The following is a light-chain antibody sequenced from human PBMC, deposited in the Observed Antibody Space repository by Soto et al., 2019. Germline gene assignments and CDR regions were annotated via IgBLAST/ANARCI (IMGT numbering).Light chain of an antibody. V-gene: IGKV3-11*01. CDR1: QNIGTY. J-gene: IGKJ5*01. CDR3: HQRTNWPIT. Sequence: ETVLTQSPASLSLSPGERATLSCRASQNIGTYLAWYQQKPGQAPRLLIYDASNRATGIPARFSGSGSGTAFTLTISSLEPEDFAVYYCHQRTNWPITFGQGTRLEIK. CDR2: DAS.